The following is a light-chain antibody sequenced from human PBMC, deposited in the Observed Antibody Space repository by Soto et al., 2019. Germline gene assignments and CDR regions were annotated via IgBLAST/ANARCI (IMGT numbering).Light chain of an antibody. CDR1: QSVSSSY. Sequence: MTQSPATLSVTIGDRATLSCRASQSVSSSYLAWYQQKPGQAPRLLIYGASSRATGIPDRFSGSGSGTDFTLTISRLEPEDFAVYYCQQYGSSPWTFGQGTKV. J-gene: IGKJ1*01. CDR3: QQYGSSPWT. V-gene: IGKV3-20*01. CDR2: GAS.